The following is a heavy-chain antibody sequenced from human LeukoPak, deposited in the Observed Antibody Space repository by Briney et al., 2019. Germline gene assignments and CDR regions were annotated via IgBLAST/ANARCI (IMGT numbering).Heavy chain of an antibody. Sequence: GGSLRLSCAASGSYWMHWVRQAPGKGLVWVSHINSDGSSTSYADSVKGRFTISRDSAKNTLYLEMNSLRAEDTAVYYCARYNWNSAPFDYWGQGTLVTVSS. CDR3: ARYNWNSAPFDY. J-gene: IGHJ4*02. CDR1: GSYW. V-gene: IGHV3-74*01. CDR2: INSDGSST. D-gene: IGHD1-7*01.